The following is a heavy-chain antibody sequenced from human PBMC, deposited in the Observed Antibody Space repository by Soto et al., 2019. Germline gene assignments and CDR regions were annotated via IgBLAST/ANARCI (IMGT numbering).Heavy chain of an antibody. CDR3: AIEKVGAASVHVFDI. Sequence: GGSLRLSCVTSGFSFSRYGFHWVRQAPGKGLEWVALMWFDGSKQYYVDSVKGRFTISRDNSKNTLYLQMNSLRADDTALYYCAIEKVGAASVHVFDIWGQGTMVTVSS. D-gene: IGHD1-26*01. CDR2: MWFDGSKQ. CDR1: GFSFSRYG. J-gene: IGHJ3*02. V-gene: IGHV3-33*01.